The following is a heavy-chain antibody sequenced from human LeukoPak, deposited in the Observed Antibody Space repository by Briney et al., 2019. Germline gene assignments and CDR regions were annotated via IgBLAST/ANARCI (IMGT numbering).Heavy chain of an antibody. CDR2: IYYSGST. CDR1: GGSISSSNW. J-gene: IGHJ6*03. V-gene: IGHV4-4*02. CDR3: ARVGNYYYYYYMDV. Sequence: PSGTLSLTCAVSGGSISSSNWWSWVRQPPGKGLEWIGSIYYSGSTYYNPSLKSRVTISVDTSKNQFSLKLSSVTAADTAVYYCARVGNYYYYYYMDVWGKGTTVTVSS.